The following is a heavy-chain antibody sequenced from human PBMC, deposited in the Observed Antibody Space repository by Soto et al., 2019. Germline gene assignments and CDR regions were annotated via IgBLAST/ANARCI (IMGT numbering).Heavy chain of an antibody. V-gene: IGHV3-23*01. J-gene: IGHJ4*02. CDR1: GVTFSHYD. D-gene: IGHD3-10*01. CDR2: ASGSGDTT. Sequence: EVQLLETGGGLVQPGGSLRLSCAVSGVTFSHYDMSWVRQAPGKGLEWVSAASGSGDTTYYAASVKGRFTISRDNSKNTLYVQMNSVRADDTAIYYCAKDLGYDGSGIEIWGQGTLVPVSP. CDR3: AKDLGYDGSGIEI.